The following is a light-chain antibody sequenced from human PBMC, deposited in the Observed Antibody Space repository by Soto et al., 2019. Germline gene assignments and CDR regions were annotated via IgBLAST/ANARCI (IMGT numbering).Light chain of an antibody. CDR1: ESLFGF. Sequence: DIVLTQSPATLSVSPEDTVTLSCRASESLFGFLAWYQQKPGQAPRLLMYGVSTRATGIPARFSGGGSATDFTLTISSLQSQDSAFYFCQSYNDWPFASGLGTRLEI. J-gene: IGKJ2*01. CDR3: QSYNDWPFA. V-gene: IGKV3-15*01. CDR2: GVS.